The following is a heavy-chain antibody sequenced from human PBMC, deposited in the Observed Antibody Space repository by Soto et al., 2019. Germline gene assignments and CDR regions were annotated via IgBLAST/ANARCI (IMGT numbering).Heavy chain of an antibody. D-gene: IGHD2-2*02. CDR3: ARIRTCSSTSCYTGDYGDYFDY. J-gene: IGHJ4*02. CDR2: IFSNDEK. Sequence: QVTLKESGPVLVKPTETLTLTCTVSGFSLSNGRMGVSWIRQPPGKALEWLAHIFSNDEKSYSTSLKSRLTISKDTSKSQVVLTMTNMDPVDTATYYCARIRTCSSTSCYTGDYGDYFDYWGQGTLVTVSS. V-gene: IGHV2-26*01. CDR1: GFSLSNGRMG.